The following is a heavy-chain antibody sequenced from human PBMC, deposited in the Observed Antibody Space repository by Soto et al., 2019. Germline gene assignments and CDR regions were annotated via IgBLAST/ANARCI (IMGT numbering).Heavy chain of an antibody. Sequence: SETLSLTCAVSGDSISSPTWWTWVRQPPGKGLEWIGYIYHSGSTYYNPSLKSRVTISVDRSKNQFSLKLSSVTAADTAVYYCARGPDYWGQGTLVTVSS. CDR2: IYHSGST. CDR3: ARGPDY. J-gene: IGHJ4*02. CDR1: GDSISSPTW. V-gene: IGHV4-4*02.